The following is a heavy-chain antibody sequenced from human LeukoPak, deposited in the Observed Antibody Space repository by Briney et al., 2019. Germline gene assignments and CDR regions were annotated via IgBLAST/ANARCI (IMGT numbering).Heavy chain of an antibody. CDR1: GGTFSSYA. D-gene: IGHD5-12*01. CDR2: IIPIFGTA. J-gene: IGHJ3*02. CDR3: ARGRKRLRLHAFDI. Sequence: GASVKVSCKASGGTFSSYAISWVRQAPGQGLEWMGGIIPIFGTANYAQKFQGRVTITADESTSTAYMELSSLRSEDTAVYYCARGRKRLRLHAFDIWGQGTMVTVSS. V-gene: IGHV1-69*13.